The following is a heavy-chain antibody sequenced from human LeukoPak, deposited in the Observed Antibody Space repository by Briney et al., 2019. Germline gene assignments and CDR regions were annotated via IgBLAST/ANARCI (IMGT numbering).Heavy chain of an antibody. J-gene: IGHJ6*03. CDR3: ARVGYYYYMYA. CDR1: GFIFSSYW. V-gene: IGHV3-7*01. Sequence: PGGSLRLSCAASGFIFSSYWLSWVRPAPGKGLEWVANIKEDGSEKYYVDSGKGRFTISRDNAKTSLYRQMNSLRAEDTAVYYCARVGYYYYMYAWGKGTTVTVSS. CDR2: IKEDGSEK.